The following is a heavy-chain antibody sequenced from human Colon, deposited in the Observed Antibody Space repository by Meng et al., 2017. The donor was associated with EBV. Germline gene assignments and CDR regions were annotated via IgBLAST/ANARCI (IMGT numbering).Heavy chain of an antibody. J-gene: IGHJ4*02. CDR3: ARVSSGWDYFDY. V-gene: IGHV4-31*03. CDR1: GGSVRIGGYH. CDR2: IYYSGRT. Sequence: QDADPGPVTPSQHLSLAFTVSGGSVRIGGYHWTWIHEHPGKGLDWCGHIYYSGRTFYNPALKRRVIISIDTSNTLFSLNLMAVTAADTAVCYCARVSSGWDYFDYWGQGTLVTVSS. D-gene: IGHD6-19*01.